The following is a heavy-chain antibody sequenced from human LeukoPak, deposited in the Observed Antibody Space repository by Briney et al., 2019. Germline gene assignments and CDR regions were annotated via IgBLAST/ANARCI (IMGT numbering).Heavy chain of an antibody. Sequence: GGSLRLSCAASGFTFSSYGMHWVRQAPGKGLEWVAVISYDGSNKYYADSVKGRFTISRDNSKNTLYLQMNSLRAEDTAVYYCAEKSGPWDTAMVTGYFDYWGQGTLVTVSS. CDR3: AEKSGPWDTAMVTGYFDY. D-gene: IGHD5-18*01. V-gene: IGHV3-30*18. CDR1: GFTFSSYG. CDR2: ISYDGSNK. J-gene: IGHJ4*02.